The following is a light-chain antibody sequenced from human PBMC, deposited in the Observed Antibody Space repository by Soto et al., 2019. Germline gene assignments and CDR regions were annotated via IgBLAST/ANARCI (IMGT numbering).Light chain of an antibody. CDR2: AAS. Sequence: DIQMTQSPSSLSASLEVRVIITCRASQSISNHLNWYQQKPGKAPKLLIFAASSLQSGVPSRFSGSGSGTDFTLTISSLQPEDFATYYCQQSYSTPTFGHGTRLEI. CDR1: QSISNH. CDR3: QQSYSTPT. J-gene: IGKJ5*01. V-gene: IGKV1-39*01.